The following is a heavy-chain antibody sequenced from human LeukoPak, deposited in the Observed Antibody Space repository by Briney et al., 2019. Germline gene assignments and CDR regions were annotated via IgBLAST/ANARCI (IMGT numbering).Heavy chain of an antibody. CDR3: AADGPGLLWFGKSFGHDAFDI. J-gene: IGHJ3*02. CDR1: GFTFTSSA. D-gene: IGHD3-10*01. Sequence: SVKVSCKASGFTFTSSAMQWVRQARGQRLEWIGWIVVGSGNTNYAQKFQERVTITRDMSTSTAYMELSSLRSEDTAVYYCAADGPGLLWFGKSFGHDAFDIWGQGTMVTVSS. CDR2: IVVGSGNT. V-gene: IGHV1-58*02.